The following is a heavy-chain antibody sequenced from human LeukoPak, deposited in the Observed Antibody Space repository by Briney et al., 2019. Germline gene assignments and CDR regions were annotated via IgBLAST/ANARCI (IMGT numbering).Heavy chain of an antibody. D-gene: IGHD6-19*01. J-gene: IGHJ4*02. V-gene: IGHV4-39*01. CDR1: GGSMRRSSNF. Sequence: SETLSLTCTLSGGSMRRSSNFWAWIREPPGKALEWIGSIFYRESITYYNPSLKSRVTISVDTSKNQFSLRLTSVTASDTAVYYCARQSEYTSGWHYIDYWGQGTLVTVSS. CDR2: IFYRESI. CDR3: ARQSEYTSGWHYIDY.